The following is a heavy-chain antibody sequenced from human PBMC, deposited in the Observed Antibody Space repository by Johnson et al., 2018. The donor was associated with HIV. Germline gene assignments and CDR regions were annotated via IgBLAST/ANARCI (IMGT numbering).Heavy chain of an antibody. CDR1: GFTFSSYA. J-gene: IGHJ3*02. CDR3: ATVWRNEGRHAFDI. V-gene: IGHV3-7*02. D-gene: IGHD1-1*01. CDR2: IKQDGSEK. Sequence: VQLVESGGGVVQPGRSLRLSCAASGFTFSSYAMHWVRQAPGKGLEWVANIKQDGSEKYYVDSVKGRFTISRDTAKNSLYLQMHSLRVEDTAVYFCATVWRNEGRHAFDIWGQGTMVTVSS.